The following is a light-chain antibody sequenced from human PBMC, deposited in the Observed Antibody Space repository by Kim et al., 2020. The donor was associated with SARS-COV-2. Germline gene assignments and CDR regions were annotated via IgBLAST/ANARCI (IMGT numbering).Light chain of an antibody. Sequence: GQTVRITCQGDSLRSYYTTGYQQKPGQAPIVVVYGKNNRPSGIPDRFSGSSSGNTASLTITGTQAGDEADYYCNSRDNNDYVLFGGGTQLTVL. V-gene: IGLV3-19*01. J-gene: IGLJ2*01. CDR3: NSRDNNDYVL. CDR1: SLRSYY. CDR2: GKN.